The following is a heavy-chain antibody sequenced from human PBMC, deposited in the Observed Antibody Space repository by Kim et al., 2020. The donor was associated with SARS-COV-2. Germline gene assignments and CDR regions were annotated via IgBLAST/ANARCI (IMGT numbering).Heavy chain of an antibody. D-gene: IGHD4-17*01. CDR2: IIPLLGRA. V-gene: IGHV1-69*04. Sequence: SVKVSCKASGGTFSIYAISWVRQAPGQGLEWMGRIIPLLGRAHYAQKFQGRVTITADKSTSTAYMELSSLGSEDTAVYYCARDKMTTGFYYGMDVWGQGTTGNVSS. CDR3: ARDKMTTGFYYGMDV. CDR1: GGTFSIYA. J-gene: IGHJ6*02.